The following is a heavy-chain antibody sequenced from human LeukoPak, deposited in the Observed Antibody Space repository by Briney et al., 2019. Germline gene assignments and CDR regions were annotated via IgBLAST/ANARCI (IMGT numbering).Heavy chain of an antibody. CDR2: IYYSGST. CDR1: GGSISSSSYY. J-gene: IGHJ6*03. V-gene: IGHV4-39*07. Sequence: SETLSLTCTVSGGSISSSSYYWGWIRQPPGKGLEWIGSIYYSGSTYYNPSLKSRVTISVDTSKNQFSLKLSSVTAADTAVYYCARRRVTPPRWEPTHKDYYYYYYMDVWGKGTTVTVSS. CDR3: ARRRVTPPRWEPTHKDYYYYYYMDV. D-gene: IGHD1-26*01.